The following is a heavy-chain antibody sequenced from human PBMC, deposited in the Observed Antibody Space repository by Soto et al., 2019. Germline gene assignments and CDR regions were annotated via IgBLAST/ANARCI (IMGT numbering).Heavy chain of an antibody. D-gene: IGHD6-13*01. V-gene: IGHV3-7*01. J-gene: IGHJ6*03. CDR1: GFTFSSYW. Sequence: GGSLRLSCAASGFTFSSYWMSWVRQAPGKGLEWVANIKQDGSEKYYVDSVKGRFTISRDNAKNSLYLQMNSLRAEDTAVYYCARGAAAAGIPPPYYYYYMDVWGKGTTVTVSS. CDR3: ARGAAAAGIPPPYYYYYMDV. CDR2: IKQDGSEK.